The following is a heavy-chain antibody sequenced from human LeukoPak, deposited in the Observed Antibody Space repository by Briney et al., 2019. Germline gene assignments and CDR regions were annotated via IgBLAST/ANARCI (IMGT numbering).Heavy chain of an antibody. CDR2: IYPGDSET. Sequence: GESLKFSCKGSGYTFTSYWIGCVPQMPGKGLEWMGIIYPGDSETRNSPSFQGQVTISADKSINTAYLQWSSLKAADTAMYYCARKMGCSGGSCHYFDYWGQGTLVTVSS. D-gene: IGHD2-15*01. CDR3: ARKMGCSGGSCHYFDY. J-gene: IGHJ4*02. CDR1: GYTFTSYW. V-gene: IGHV5-51*01.